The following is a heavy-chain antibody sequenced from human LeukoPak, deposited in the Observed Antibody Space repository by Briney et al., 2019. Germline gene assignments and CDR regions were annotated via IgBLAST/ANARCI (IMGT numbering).Heavy chain of an antibody. CDR2: ISAYNGNT. V-gene: IGHV1-18*04. CDR3: ARDSGRVVAATIDY. J-gene: IGHJ4*02. Sequence: GASVKVSCKASGYTFTGYYMHWVRQAPGQGLEWMGWISAYNGNTNYAQKLQGRVTMTTDTSTSTAYMELRSLRSDDTAVYYCARDSGRVVAATIDYWGQGTLVTVSS. D-gene: IGHD2-15*01. CDR1: GYTFTGYY.